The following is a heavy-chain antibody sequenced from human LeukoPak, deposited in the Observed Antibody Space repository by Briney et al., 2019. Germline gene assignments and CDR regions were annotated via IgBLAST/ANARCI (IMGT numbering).Heavy chain of an antibody. V-gene: IGHV1-69*04. CDR3: ARDGIVGAPSPFDY. Sequence: SVKVSCKASGGTFSSYTISWVRQAPGQGLEWMGRIIPILGIADYAQKFQGRVTITADKSTSTAYMELSSLRSEDTAVYYCARDGIVGAPSPFDYWGQGTLVTVSS. J-gene: IGHJ4*02. CDR1: GGTFSSYT. D-gene: IGHD1-26*01. CDR2: IIPILGIA.